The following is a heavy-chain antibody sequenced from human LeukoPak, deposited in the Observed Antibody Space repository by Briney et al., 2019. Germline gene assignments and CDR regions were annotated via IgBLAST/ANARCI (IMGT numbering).Heavy chain of an antibody. V-gene: IGHV3-7*01. J-gene: IGHJ4*02. CDR2: IKQDGSEK. CDR1: GFTFSSYW. CDR3: ARDHVRVAFDS. D-gene: IGHD3-10*01. Sequence: GGSLRLSCAASGFTFSSYWISWVRQAPGKGLEWVANIKQDGSEKYYVDSVKGRFTISRDNAKNSLYLQMNSLRAEDTAMYYCARDHVRVAFDSWGQGTLVTVSS.